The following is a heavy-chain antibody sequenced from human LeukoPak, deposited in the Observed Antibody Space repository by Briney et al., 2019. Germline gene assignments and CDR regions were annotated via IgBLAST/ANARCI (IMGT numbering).Heavy chain of an antibody. CDR1: GGSFSGYY. CDR3: AAPRSIAARRFDY. J-gene: IGHJ4*02. CDR2: INHSGST. Sequence: PSETLSLTCAVYGGSFSGYYWSWIRQPPGKGLEWIGEINHSGSTNYNPPLKSRVTMSVDTSKNQFSLKLSSVTAADTAVYYCAAPRSIAARRFDYWGQGTLVTVSS. D-gene: IGHD6-6*01. V-gene: IGHV4-34*01.